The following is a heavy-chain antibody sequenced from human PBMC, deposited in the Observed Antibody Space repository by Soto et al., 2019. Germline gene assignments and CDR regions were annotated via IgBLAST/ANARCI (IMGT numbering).Heavy chain of an antibody. D-gene: IGHD1-26*01. Sequence: QVQLVQSGVEVKKPGASVKVSCRASGYTFLSYGISWVRQAPGQGLEWMGWISAYSGNTDYAHSLQVRVTLTTDTSTSTAYMELRSLTSDDTAVYYCARNPSGSSFDSWGQGTLVTVSS. CDR2: ISAYSGNT. CDR1: GYTFLSYG. CDR3: ARNPSGSSFDS. V-gene: IGHV1-18*01. J-gene: IGHJ4*02.